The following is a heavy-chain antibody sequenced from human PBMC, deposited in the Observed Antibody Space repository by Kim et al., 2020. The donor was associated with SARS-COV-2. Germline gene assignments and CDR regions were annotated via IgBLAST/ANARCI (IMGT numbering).Heavy chain of an antibody. CDR3: ARDPSSSSIANVY. Sequence: GGSLRLSCAASGFTFSSYAMHWVRQAPGKGLEWVAVISYDGSNKYYADSVKGRFTISRDNSKNTLYLQMNSLRAEDTAVYYCARDPSSSSIANVYWGQGT. J-gene: IGHJ4*02. CDR1: GFTFSSYA. D-gene: IGHD6-6*01. CDR2: ISYDGSNK. V-gene: IGHV3-30-3*01.